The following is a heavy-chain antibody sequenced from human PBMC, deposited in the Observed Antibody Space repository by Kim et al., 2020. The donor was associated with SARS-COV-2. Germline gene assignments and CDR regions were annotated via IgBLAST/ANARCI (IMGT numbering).Heavy chain of an antibody. J-gene: IGHJ4*02. CDR1: GGSFSGYY. V-gene: IGHV4-34*01. Sequence: SETLSLTCAVYGGSFSGYYWSWIRQPPGKGLEWIGEINHSGSTNYNPSLKSRVTISVDTSKNQFSLKLSSVTAADTAVYYCARAVVVMTTVTTFDYWGQGTLVTVSS. D-gene: IGHD4-17*01. CDR3: ARAVVVMTTVTTFDY. CDR2: INHSGST.